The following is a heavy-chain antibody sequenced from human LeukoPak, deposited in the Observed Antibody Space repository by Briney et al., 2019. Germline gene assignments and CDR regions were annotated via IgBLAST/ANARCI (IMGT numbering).Heavy chain of an antibody. J-gene: IGHJ6*03. D-gene: IGHD2-15*01. CDR3: ARDHPPGYCSGGSCYPHYYYYMDV. CDR2: TYYRSKWYN. CDR1: GDSVSTNSVA. Sequence: SQTLSLTCAISGDSVSTNSVAWNWIRQSPSRGLEWLGRTYYRSKWYNDYAVSVKSRITINPDTSKNQFSLQLNSVTPEDTAVYYCARDHPPGYCSGGSCYPHYYYYMDVWGKGTTVTVSS. V-gene: IGHV6-1*01.